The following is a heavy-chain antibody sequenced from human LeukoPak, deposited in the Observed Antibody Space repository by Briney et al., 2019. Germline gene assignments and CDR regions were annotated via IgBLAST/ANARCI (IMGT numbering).Heavy chain of an antibody. J-gene: IGHJ6*03. V-gene: IGHV4-34*01. D-gene: IGHD2-15*01. CDR2: INHSGST. Sequence: SETLSLTCAVYGGSFSGYYWSWIRQPPGKGLEWIGEINHSGSTNYNPSLKSRVTISVDTSKNQFSLKLSSVTAADPAVYYCARVQYSRKKYCSGGTCYHKIYYYYYMDVWGKGTTVTVSS. CDR3: ARVQYSRKKYCSGGTCYHKIYYYYYMDV. CDR1: GGSFSGYY.